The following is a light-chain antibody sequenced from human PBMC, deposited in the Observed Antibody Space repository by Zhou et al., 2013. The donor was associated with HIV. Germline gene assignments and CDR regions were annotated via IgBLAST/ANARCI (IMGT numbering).Light chain of an antibody. CDR1: QGISSA. CDR3: QQFNSYPPT. J-gene: IGKJ5*01. V-gene: IGKV1-13*02. CDR2: DAS. Sequence: AIQLTQSPSSLSASVGDRVNITCRPSQGISSALAWYQQKPGKAPNLLIYDASHLESGVPSRFSGSGSGTDFTLTISSLQPEDFATYYCQQFNSYPPTFGQGTRLEIK.